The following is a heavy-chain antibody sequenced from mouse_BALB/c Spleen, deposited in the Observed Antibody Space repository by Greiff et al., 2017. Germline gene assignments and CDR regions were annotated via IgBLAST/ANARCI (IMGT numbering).Heavy chain of an antibody. J-gene: IGHJ3*01. CDR3: ARRITTATAWFAY. CDR1: GYTFTSYW. CDR2: INPSNGRT. Sequence: VQLQQPGAELVKPGASVKLSCKASGYTFTSYWMHWVKQRPGQGLEWIGEINPSNGRTNYNEKFKSKATLTVDKSSSTAYMQLSSLTSEDSAVYYCARRITTATAWFAYWGQGTLVTVSA. V-gene: IGHV1S81*02. D-gene: IGHD1-2*01.